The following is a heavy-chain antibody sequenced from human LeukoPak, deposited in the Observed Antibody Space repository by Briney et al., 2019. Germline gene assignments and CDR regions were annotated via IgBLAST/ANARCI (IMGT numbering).Heavy chain of an antibody. CDR2: MNPNNGNT. CDR1: GYTFTSYD. V-gene: IGHV1-18*01. D-gene: IGHD6-19*01. J-gene: IGHJ4*02. Sequence: ASVKVSCKASGYTFTSYDINWVRQATGQGLEWMGWMNPNNGNTNYAQKLQGRVTMTTDTSTSTAYMELRSLRSDDTAVYYCARVQWLENDYWGQGTLVTVSS. CDR3: ARVQWLENDY.